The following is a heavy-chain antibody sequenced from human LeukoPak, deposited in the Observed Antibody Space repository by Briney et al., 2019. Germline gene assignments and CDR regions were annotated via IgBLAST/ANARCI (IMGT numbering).Heavy chain of an antibody. Sequence: ASVKVSCQASGYTFTGYYMHWVRQAPGQGLEWMGWINPNSDGTNYAQKFQGWVTMARDTSISTAYMELSRLRSDDTAVYYCARASSSGHYYYGMDVWGQGTTVTVSS. CDR1: GYTFTGYY. J-gene: IGHJ6*02. D-gene: IGHD6-13*01. CDR3: ARASSSGHYYYGMDV. CDR2: INPNSDGT. V-gene: IGHV1-2*04.